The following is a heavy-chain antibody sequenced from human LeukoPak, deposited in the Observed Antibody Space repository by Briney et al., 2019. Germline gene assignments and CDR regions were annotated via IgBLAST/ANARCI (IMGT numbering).Heavy chain of an antibody. CDR3: ARVRGPTVTTMYFDY. V-gene: IGHV3-48*04. D-gene: IGHD4-17*01. Sequence: GGSLRLSCAGSGFIFRSHGMIWVRQAPGRGLEWVSYISPGGNTIYYADSMKGRFTVSGDDAKNSLSLHMNSLRAEDTAVYYCARVRGPTVTTMYFDYWGQGTLVTVSS. J-gene: IGHJ4*02. CDR1: GFIFRSHG. CDR2: ISPGGNTI.